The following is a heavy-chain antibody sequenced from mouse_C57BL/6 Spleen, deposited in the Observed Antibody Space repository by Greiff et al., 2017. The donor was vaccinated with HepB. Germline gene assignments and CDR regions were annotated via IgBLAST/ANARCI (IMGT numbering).Heavy chain of an antibody. CDR3: ARCPPIYYGYEDYAMDY. V-gene: IGHV1-81*01. Sequence: QVQLQQSGAELARPGASVKLSCKASGYTFTSYGISWVKQRTGQGLEWIGEIYPRSGNTYYNEKFKGKATLTADKSSSTAYMELRSLTSEDSAVYFCARCPPIYYGYEDYAMDYWGQGTSVTISS. D-gene: IGHD2-2*01. CDR2: IYPRSGNT. J-gene: IGHJ4*01. CDR1: GYTFTSYG.